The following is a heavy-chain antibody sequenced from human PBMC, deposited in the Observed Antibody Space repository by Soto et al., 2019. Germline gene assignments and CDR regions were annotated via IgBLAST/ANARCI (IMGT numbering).Heavy chain of an antibody. Sequence: QVQLVQSGAEVKKPGSSVKVSCKASGGTFSSYAISWVRQAPGQGLEWMGGIIPIFGTANYAQKFQGRVTITADESTSTAYMELSSLRSDYTAVYYCAGGYCSSTSCYKHYYYYGMDVWGQGTTVTVSS. CDR1: GGTFSSYA. J-gene: IGHJ6*02. D-gene: IGHD2-2*01. CDR3: AGGYCSSTSCYKHYYYYGMDV. V-gene: IGHV1-69*01. CDR2: IIPIFGTA.